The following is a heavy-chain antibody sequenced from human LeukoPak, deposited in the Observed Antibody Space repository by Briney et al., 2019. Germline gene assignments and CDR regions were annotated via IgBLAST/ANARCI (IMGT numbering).Heavy chain of an antibody. CDR3: AKHINVKAVADFQH. V-gene: IGHV3-23*01. Sequence: GGSLRLSCAASGFTFSSYAMSWVRQAPGKGREGVSAISGSGGSTDYADSVKGRFTISRDNSKNTLSLKMHSLRAEDTAVYYCAKHINVKAVADFQHWGQGTLVTVSS. J-gene: IGHJ1*01. D-gene: IGHD6-19*01. CDR2: ISGSGGST. CDR1: GFTFSSYA.